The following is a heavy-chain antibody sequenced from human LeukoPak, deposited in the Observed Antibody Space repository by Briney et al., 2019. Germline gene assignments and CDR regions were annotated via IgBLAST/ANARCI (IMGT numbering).Heavy chain of an antibody. V-gene: IGHV3-53*01. D-gene: IGHD3-3*01. CDR1: GFTVSSNY. J-gene: IGHJ5*02. Sequence: GGSLRLSCAASGFTVSSNYMSWVRQAPGKGLEWVSVLHSDGNTYYADSVKGRFSISRDNSKNTVYLQMNSLRAEDTAVYYCAKFLSYGCFDPWGQGTLVTVSS. CDR3: AKFLSYGCFDP. CDR2: LHSDGNT.